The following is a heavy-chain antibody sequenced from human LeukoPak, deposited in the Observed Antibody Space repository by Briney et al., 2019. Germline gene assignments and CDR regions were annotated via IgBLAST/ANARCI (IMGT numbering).Heavy chain of an antibody. D-gene: IGHD3-22*01. CDR1: GYTFTSYG. V-gene: IGHV1-18*01. Sequence: ASVKVSCKASGYTFTSYGISWLRLAPGQGLEWMGWIGAYNGNTNYAQKVQDRVTMTTDTSTSTAYMELRSLRSDDTAVYYCARGRGSGSRWEAFDIWGQGTMVTVSS. CDR2: IGAYNGNT. CDR3: ARGRGSGSRWEAFDI. J-gene: IGHJ3*02.